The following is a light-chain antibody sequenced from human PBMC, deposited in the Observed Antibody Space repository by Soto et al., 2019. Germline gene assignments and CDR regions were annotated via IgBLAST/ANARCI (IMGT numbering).Light chain of an antibody. CDR2: GAS. V-gene: IGKV3-20*01. CDR1: QSVSSSH. J-gene: IGKJ5*01. Sequence: EIVLTQSPGTLSLSPGERATLSCRASQSVSSSHLAWYQQKPGQAPRLLISGASSRATGIPDRFSGSGSGTDFTLTISRLEPEDFAVYYCQQYGSSSTFGQGTRLEIK. CDR3: QQYGSSST.